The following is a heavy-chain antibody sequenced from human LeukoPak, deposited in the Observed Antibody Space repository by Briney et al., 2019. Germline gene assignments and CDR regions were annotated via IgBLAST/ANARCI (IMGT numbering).Heavy chain of an antibody. V-gene: IGHV4-4*07. D-gene: IGHD2-15*01. CDR3: ARDGEPAATPYYYYYYMDV. CDR1: GGSISSYY. Sequence: SETLSLTCTVSGGSISSYYWSWIRQPAGKGLEGIGRFYPIGSTNYNPSLNSRVTMSVDTSKNQFSLKLSSVTAADTAVYYCARDGEPAATPYYYYYYMDVWGKGTTVTVSS. J-gene: IGHJ6*03. CDR2: FYPIGST.